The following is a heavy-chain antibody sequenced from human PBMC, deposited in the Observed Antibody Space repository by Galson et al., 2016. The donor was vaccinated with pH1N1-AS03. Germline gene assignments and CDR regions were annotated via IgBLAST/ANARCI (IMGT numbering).Heavy chain of an antibody. CDR1: GGSINSYY. V-gene: IGHV4-59*12. J-gene: IGHJ3*02. D-gene: IGHD3-3*01. Sequence: SETLSLTCTVSGGSINSYYWTWIPHPPGKGLEWIGQIYYTGDIIYTPSLRIRVTISVDTSKNQLSLSLSSVTAADTAVYFCARRFVERQVDDLSGAFDMWGPGTMVTVSS. CDR3: ARRFVERQVDDLSGAFDM. CDR2: IYYTGDI.